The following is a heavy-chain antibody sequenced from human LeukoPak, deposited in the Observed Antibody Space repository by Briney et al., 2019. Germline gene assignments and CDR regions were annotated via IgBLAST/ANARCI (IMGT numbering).Heavy chain of an antibody. V-gene: IGHV1-8*01. D-gene: IGHD3-10*01. CDR3: ARGNCISMVRGVISYWFDP. CDR2: MKPNSGNT. CDR1: GYTFTSYD. Sequence: ASVKVSCKASGYTFTSYDINWVRQATGQGPEWMGWMKPNSGNTGYAQKFQGRVTMTRNTSISTAYMELSSLRSEDTAVYYCARGNCISMVRGVISYWFDPWGQGTLVTVSS. J-gene: IGHJ5*02.